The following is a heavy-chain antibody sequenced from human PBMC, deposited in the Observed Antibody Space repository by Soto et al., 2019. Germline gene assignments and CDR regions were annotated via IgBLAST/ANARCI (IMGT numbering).Heavy chain of an antibody. CDR1: GGSFSGYY. J-gene: IGHJ5*02. V-gene: IGHV4-34*01. D-gene: IGHD3-3*01. CDR3: ARFGDFWSGYYVSWLDP. CDR2: INHSGST. Sequence: PSETLSLTCAVYGGSFSGYYWSWIRQPPGKGLEWIGEINHSGSTNYNPSLKSRVTISVDTSKNQFSLKLSSVTAADTAVYYCARFGDFWSGYYVSWLDPWGQGTLVTVS.